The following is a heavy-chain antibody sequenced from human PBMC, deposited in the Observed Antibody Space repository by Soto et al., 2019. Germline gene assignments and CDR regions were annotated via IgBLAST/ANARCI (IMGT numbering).Heavy chain of an antibody. D-gene: IGHD3-10*01. J-gene: IGHJ4*02. Sequence: EVQLLESGGGLVEPGGSLRLSCAASGFTFSTYAMSWVRQAPGKGLEWVSAISGSGGSTYYADSVKSRFTISRDNSKNTRDRQKNSLRAEDTAVYHCAKAASRFGELDYFDYWGQGTLVTGSS. V-gene: IGHV3-23*01. CDR1: GFTFSTYA. CDR2: ISGSGGST. CDR3: AKAASRFGELDYFDY.